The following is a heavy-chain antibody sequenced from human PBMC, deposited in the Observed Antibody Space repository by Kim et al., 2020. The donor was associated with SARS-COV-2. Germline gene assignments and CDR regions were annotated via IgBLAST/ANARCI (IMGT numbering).Heavy chain of an antibody. J-gene: IGHJ6*01. CDR3: AREGVRGGDYYYGMDV. Sequence: SETLSLTCTVSGGSISSSSYYWGWIRQPPGKGLEWIGSIYYSGSTYYNPSLKSRVTISVDTSKNQFSLKLSSVTAADTAVYYCAREGVRGGDYYYGMDV. D-gene: IGHD3-10*02. V-gene: IGHV4-39*07. CDR2: IYYSGST. CDR1: GGSISSSSYY.